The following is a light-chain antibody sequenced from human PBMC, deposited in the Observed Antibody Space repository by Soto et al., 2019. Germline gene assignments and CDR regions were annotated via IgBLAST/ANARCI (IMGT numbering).Light chain of an antibody. V-gene: IGKV3-15*01. J-gene: IGKJ4*01. CDR2: DTS. CDR3: QPYNNSPLT. Sequence: VMRQSPATLSVSPGECATLSCRASQGIGNTLAWYQHKPGQTPRLLIYDTSTRATGVPTRFSGSRSGAEFTLTISGLQSEDFAVYYCQPYNNSPLTFGGGTKVEIK. CDR1: QGIGNT.